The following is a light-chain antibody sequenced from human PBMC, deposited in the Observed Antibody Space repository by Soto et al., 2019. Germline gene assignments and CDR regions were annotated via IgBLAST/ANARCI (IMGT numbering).Light chain of an antibody. Sequence: QAVVTQEPSLTVSPGGTVTLTCTSSTGAVTSDHYPNWFQQKPGQAPRSLIYSISNRHSWTPARFSGSLLGAKAALTLSGVLPEDEAEYSCLLYYGGVYVFGTGTKVTVL. V-gene: IGLV7-43*01. CDR1: TGAVTSDHY. CDR2: SIS. CDR3: LLYYGGVYV. J-gene: IGLJ1*01.